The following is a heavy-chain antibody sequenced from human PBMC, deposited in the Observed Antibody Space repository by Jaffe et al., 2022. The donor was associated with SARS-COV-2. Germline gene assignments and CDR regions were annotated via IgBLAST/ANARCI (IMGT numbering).Heavy chain of an antibody. CDR2: ISSSSSYI. D-gene: IGHD3-10*01. CDR3: ARDNSPPYYGSGSSPWD. Sequence: EVQLVESGGGLVKPGGSLRLSCAASGFTFSSYSMNWVRQAPGKGLEWVSSISSSSSYIYYADSVKGRFTISRDNAKNSLYLQMNSLRAEDTAVYYCARDNSPPYYGSGSSPWDWGQGTLVTVSS. J-gene: IGHJ4*02. CDR1: GFTFSSYS. V-gene: IGHV3-21*01.